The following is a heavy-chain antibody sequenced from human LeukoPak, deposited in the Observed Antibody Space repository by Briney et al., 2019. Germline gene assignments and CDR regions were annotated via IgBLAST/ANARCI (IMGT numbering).Heavy chain of an antibody. D-gene: IGHD3-22*01. CDR3: ARGNYYDSSGYYYGYYYYYMDV. V-gene: IGHV3-53*01. Sequence: PGGSLRLSCAASGFTVSSNYMSWVRQAPGKGLEWVSVIYSGGSTYYADSVKGRFTISRDNSKNTLYLQMKSLRAEDTAVYYCARGNYYDSSGYYYGYYYYYMDVWGKGTTVTVSS. CDR2: IYSGGST. J-gene: IGHJ6*03. CDR1: GFTVSSNY.